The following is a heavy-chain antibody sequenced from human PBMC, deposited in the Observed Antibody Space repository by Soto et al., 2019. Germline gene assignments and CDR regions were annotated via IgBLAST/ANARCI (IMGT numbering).Heavy chain of an antibody. Sequence: PGGSLRLSCAASGFTFNDYYMSWIRQAPGKGLEWVSYISSSGTTIYYADSVKGRFTISRDNARNSLFLQMSSLRAEDTAVYYCAKGYVWGSYRPPRDVWGQGTTVTVS. CDR3: AKGYVWGSYRPPRDV. J-gene: IGHJ6*02. D-gene: IGHD3-16*02. CDR1: GFTFNDYY. V-gene: IGHV3-11*01. CDR2: ISSSGTTI.